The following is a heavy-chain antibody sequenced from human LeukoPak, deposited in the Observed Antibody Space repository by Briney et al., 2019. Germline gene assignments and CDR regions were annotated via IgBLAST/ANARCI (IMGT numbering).Heavy chain of an antibody. CDR3: TRHLGDGYNLLVGGSVPYYFDY. D-gene: IGHD5-24*01. V-gene: IGHV3-73*01. J-gene: IGHJ4*02. CDR1: GFTFSGSA. Sequence: PGGSLRLSCAASGFTFSGSAMHWVRQASGKGLEWVGRIRSKANSYATAYAASVKGRFTISRDDPKNTAYLQMNSLKTEDTAVYYCTRHLGDGYNLLVGGSVPYYFDYWGQGTLVTVSS. CDR2: IRSKANSYAT.